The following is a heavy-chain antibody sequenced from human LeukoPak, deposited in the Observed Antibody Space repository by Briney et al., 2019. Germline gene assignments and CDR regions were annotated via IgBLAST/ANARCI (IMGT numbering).Heavy chain of an antibody. D-gene: IGHD3-16*01. CDR1: GYTFTGYY. J-gene: IGHJ6*03. V-gene: IGHV1-2*02. Sequence: ASVKVSCKASGYTFTGYYMHWVRQAPGQGLEWMGWINPNSGGTNYAQKFQGRVTMTRDTSISTAYMELSRLRSDDTAVYYCGRGVSPWAPYYYYMDVWGKGTTVTVSS. CDR2: INPNSGGT. CDR3: GRGVSPWAPYYYYMDV.